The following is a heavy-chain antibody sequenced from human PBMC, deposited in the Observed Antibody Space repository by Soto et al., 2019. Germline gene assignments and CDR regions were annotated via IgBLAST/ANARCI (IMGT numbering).Heavy chain of an antibody. CDR1: GGTFSSYA. Sequence: QVQLVQSGAEVKKPGSSVKVSCKASGGTFSSYAISWVRQAPGQGLEWMGGIIPIFGTANYAQKFQGRVTITADESTSTDYMELSSLRSEDTAVYYCARGGGDYDSSGYYPFGYWGQGTLVTVSS. D-gene: IGHD3-22*01. CDR3: ARGGGDYDSSGYYPFGY. CDR2: IIPIFGTA. J-gene: IGHJ4*02. V-gene: IGHV1-69*01.